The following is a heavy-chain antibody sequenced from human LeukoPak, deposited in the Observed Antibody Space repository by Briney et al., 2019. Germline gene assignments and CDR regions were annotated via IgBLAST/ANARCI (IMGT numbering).Heavy chain of an antibody. CDR3: ARDNEHYLAAAGRGGVSGAAGPYFDY. Sequence: GASVKVSCKASGYTFTGYYMHWVRQAPGQGLEWMGWINPNSGGTNYAQKFQGRVTMTRDTSISTAYMELSRLRSDDTAVYYCARDNEHYLAAAGRGGVSGAAGPYFDYWGQGTLVTVSS. CDR1: GYTFTGYY. CDR2: INPNSGGT. V-gene: IGHV1-2*02. D-gene: IGHD6-13*01. J-gene: IGHJ4*02.